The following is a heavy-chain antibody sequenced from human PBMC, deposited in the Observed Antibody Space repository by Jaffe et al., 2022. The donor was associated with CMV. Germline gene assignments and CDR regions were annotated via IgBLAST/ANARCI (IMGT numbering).Heavy chain of an antibody. D-gene: IGHD6-25*01. V-gene: IGHV3-74*01. CDR3: LRDGSPARLDY. Sequence: EVQVVESGGGLVQPGGSLRLSCAASGFTFSSYWMHWVRQAPGKGLVWVSRIDNDGTSTSYADSVRGRFTISRDNAKNTLYLQMNSLRVEDTAVYYCLRDGSPARLDYWGQGNLVTVSS. CDR2: IDNDGTST. CDR1: GFTFSSYW. J-gene: IGHJ4*02.